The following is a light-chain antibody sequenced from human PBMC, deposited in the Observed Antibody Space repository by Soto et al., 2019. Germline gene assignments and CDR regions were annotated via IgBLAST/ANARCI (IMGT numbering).Light chain of an antibody. CDR3: TSFTSRNTYV. J-gene: IGLJ1*01. V-gene: IGLV2-14*03. CDR2: DVS. Sequence: QYVLTQPSSVSGSPGQSITISCTGTISDVGGYNYVSWYQQHPDKAPRLMIYDVSNRPSGVSDRFSGSKSGDTASLTISGLQAEDEADYYCTSFTSRNTYVFGTGTKVTV. CDR1: ISDVGGYNY.